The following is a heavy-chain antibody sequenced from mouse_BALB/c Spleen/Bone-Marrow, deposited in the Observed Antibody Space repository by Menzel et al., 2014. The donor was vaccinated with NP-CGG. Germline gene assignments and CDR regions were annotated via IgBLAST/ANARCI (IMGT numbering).Heavy chain of an antibody. CDR1: GFTFSSYG. D-gene: IGHD2-4*01. J-gene: IGHJ3*01. Sequence: EVKLQGSGGGLVQPGGSLKLSCAASGFTFSSYGMSWVRQTPDKRLEMIATINVNGDTTYHPDSVKGRFTISRDNVKNTLYLQMSSLKSEDTAMYYCARGYDYSSWFAYWGQGTLVTVSA. V-gene: IGHV5-6-3*01. CDR2: INVNGDTT. CDR3: ARGYDYSSWFAY.